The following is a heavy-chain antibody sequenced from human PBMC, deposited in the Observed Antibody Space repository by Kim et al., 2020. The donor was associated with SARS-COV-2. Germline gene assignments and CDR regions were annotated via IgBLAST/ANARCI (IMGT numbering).Heavy chain of an antibody. Sequence: SETLSLTCAVYGGSFSGYYWSWIRQPPGKGLEWIGEINHSGSTNYNPSLKSRVTISVDTSKNQFSLKLSSVTAADTAVYYCARDKSIAARYWFDPGGQGT. CDR2: INHSGST. CDR3: ARDKSIAARYWFDP. CDR1: GGSFSGYY. D-gene: IGHD6-6*01. V-gene: IGHV4-34*01. J-gene: IGHJ5*02.